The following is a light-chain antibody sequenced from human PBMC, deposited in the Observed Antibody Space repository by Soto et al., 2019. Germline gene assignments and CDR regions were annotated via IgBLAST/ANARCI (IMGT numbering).Light chain of an antibody. Sequence: DAVMTQSPLSLPVALGQPAAISCRSSQSLVYSDGNSYLNWFQQRPGQSPRRLIYKASNRDPGVPDRSRGSGSGPDFTMKTTRLEGEDVGVSYCWQGTRWPWTFDQESXV. CDR2: KAS. V-gene: IGKV2-30*01. CDR3: WQGTRWPWT. J-gene: IGKJ1*01. CDR1: QSLVYSDGNSY.